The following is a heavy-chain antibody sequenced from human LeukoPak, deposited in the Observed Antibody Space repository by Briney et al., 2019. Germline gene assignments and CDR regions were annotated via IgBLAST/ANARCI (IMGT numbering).Heavy chain of an antibody. CDR1: GGSISSYY. CDR3: ASSERGFLGPNTYYFDY. J-gene: IGHJ4*02. Sequence: SETLSLTCTVSGGSISSYYWSWIRQPPGKGLEWIGYIYYSGSTNYNPSLKSRVTISVDTSKSQFSLKLSSVTAADTAVYYCASSERGFLGPNTYYFDYWGQGTLVTVSS. CDR2: IYYSGST. V-gene: IGHV4-59*01. D-gene: IGHD3-3*01.